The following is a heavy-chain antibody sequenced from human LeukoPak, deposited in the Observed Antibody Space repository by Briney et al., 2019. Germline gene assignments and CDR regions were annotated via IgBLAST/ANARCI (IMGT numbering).Heavy chain of an antibody. D-gene: IGHD3-10*01. CDR3: ARDGPVQMVDFDY. J-gene: IGHJ4*02. CDR2: IYPYTGAT. CDR1: GYTFSGTGWY. Sequence: DSVTVSCKASGYTFSGTGWYLYWLRQAPGQGLECMGWIYPYTGATHYAQKFQGRVAMTRDTSIITAYMELSRLRPDDTAVYYCARDGPVQMVDFDYWGQGTLVTVSS. V-gene: IGHV1-2*02.